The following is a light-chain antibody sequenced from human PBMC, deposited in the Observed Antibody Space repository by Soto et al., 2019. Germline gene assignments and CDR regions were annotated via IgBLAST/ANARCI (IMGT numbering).Light chain of an antibody. J-gene: IGLJ1*01. CDR3: CSYVGATTYV. CDR1: SSTVGGFNV. CDR2: EGT. Sequence: QSALTQPASVSGSPGQSITISCTGTSSTVGGFNVVSWYQQHPGKAPKVIIYEGTKRPSGVSNRFSGSNSGSTASLTISGLQAEDEADYYCCSYVGATTYVFGTGTKLTVL. V-gene: IGLV2-23*01.